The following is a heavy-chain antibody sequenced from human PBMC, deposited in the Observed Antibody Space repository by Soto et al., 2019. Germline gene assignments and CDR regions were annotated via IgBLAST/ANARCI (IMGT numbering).Heavy chain of an antibody. D-gene: IGHD2-15*01. CDR3: ARQWYLSGDYHGMHV. CDR2: MNPDTGNT. Sequence: GASVKVSCKASGYTFTNYDLNWVRQAPGQGLEWMGWMNPDTGNTGYAQKFLGRVTMTRESSINTAYMEVSSLTSEDTAVYYCARQWYLSGDYHGMHVWGQGTTVTVSS. CDR1: GYTFTNYD. J-gene: IGHJ6*02. V-gene: IGHV1-8*01.